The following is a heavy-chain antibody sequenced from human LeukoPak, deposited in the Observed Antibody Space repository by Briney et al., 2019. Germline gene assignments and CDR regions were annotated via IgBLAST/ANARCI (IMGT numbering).Heavy chain of an antibody. CDR1: GYTLTELS. Sequence: ASVKVSCKASGYTLTELSTHWVRQAPGKGLERMGGFDPENGQPIYAQKFQGRVTMTEDTSTDTAYMELRSLRSEDTAVYYCAAGADYDIMPYWGQGTLVTVSS. J-gene: IGHJ4*02. V-gene: IGHV1-24*01. CDR3: AAGADYDIMPY. CDR2: FDPENGQP. D-gene: IGHD3-9*01.